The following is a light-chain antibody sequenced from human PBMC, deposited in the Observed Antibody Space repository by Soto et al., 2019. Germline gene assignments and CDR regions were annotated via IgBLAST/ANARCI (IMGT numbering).Light chain of an antibody. CDR2: LGS. V-gene: IGKV2-28*01. J-gene: IGKJ4*01. CDR3: MQALQTLLT. Sequence: TPGEPASMSCRSRQSLLHSNGYNYLDWYLQKPGQSPQLLIYLGSNRASGVPDRFSGSGSGTDFTLKISRVEAEDVGVYYCMQALQTLLTFGGGTK. CDR1: QSLLHSNGYNY.